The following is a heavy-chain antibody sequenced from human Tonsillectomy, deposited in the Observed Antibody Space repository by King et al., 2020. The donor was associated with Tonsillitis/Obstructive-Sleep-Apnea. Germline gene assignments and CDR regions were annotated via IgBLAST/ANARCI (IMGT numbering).Heavy chain of an antibody. J-gene: IGHJ4*02. CDR1: GYTFTSYY. V-gene: IGHV1-46*01. CDR3: ARVNLSGSYSPFFDY. Sequence: QLVQSGAEVKKPGASVKVSCKASGYTFTSYYMHWVRQAPGQGLEWMGIINPSGGSTSYAQKFQGRVTMTRDTSTSTVYMELSSLRSEDTAVYYCARVNLSGSYSPFFDYWGQGTLVTVSS. CDR2: INPSGGST. D-gene: IGHD1-26*01.